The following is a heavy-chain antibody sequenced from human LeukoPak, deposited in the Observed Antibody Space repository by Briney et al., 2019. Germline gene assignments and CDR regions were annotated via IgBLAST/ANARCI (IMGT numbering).Heavy chain of an antibody. V-gene: IGHV3-21*01. D-gene: IGHD1-14*01. CDR3: ARDITGYYYYGMDV. J-gene: IGHJ6*02. CDR1: GFTFSSYS. CDR2: ISSSSSYI. Sequence: GGSLRLSCAASGFTFSSYSMNWVRQAPGKGLEWVSSISSSSSYIYYADSVKGRFTISRDNAKNSLYLQMNGLRAEDTAVYYCARDITGYYYYGMDVWGQGTTVTVSS.